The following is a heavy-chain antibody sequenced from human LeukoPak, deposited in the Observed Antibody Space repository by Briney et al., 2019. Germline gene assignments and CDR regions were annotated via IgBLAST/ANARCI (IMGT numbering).Heavy chain of an antibody. D-gene: IGHD6-19*01. CDR1: GFTFSSYG. CDR3: AKDSWVAVAGSFFDY. V-gene: IGHV3-30*02. Sequence: GGSLRLSCAASGFTFSSYGMHWVRQAPGKGLEWVAFIRYDGSNKYYADSVKGRFTISRDNSKNTLYLQMNSLRAEDTALYYCAKDSWVAVAGSFFDYWGQGTLVTVSS. J-gene: IGHJ4*02. CDR2: IRYDGSNK.